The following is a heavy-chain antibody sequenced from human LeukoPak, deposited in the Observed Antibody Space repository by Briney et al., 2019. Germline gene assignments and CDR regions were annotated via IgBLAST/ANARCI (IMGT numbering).Heavy chain of an antibody. CDR1: GYTLTELS. CDR3: AEGVGLYDSSGYIDY. D-gene: IGHD3-22*01. CDR2: ISYDGSNK. J-gene: IGHJ4*02. Sequence: SCKVSGYTLTELSIHWVRQAPGKGLEWVAVISYDGSNKYYADSVKGRFTISRDNSKNTLYLQMNSLRAEDTAVYYCAEGVGLYDSSGYIDYWGQGTLVTVSS. V-gene: IGHV3-30-3*02.